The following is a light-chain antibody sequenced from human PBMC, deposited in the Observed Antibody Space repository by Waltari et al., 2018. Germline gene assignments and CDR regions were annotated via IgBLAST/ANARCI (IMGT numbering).Light chain of an antibody. CDR2: DLH. CDR3: SSYTPTSILV. Sequence: QSALTQPASVSGSPGQSLTLSCSGTSSAVGSSNHASLSHQHPGTPPKLRIYDLHKRPSGVSGRFSGSKSGNTASLTISGLQPEDEADYFCSSYTPTSILVFGGGTKLTV. V-gene: IGLV2-14*03. J-gene: IGLJ2*01. CDR1: SSAVGSSNH.